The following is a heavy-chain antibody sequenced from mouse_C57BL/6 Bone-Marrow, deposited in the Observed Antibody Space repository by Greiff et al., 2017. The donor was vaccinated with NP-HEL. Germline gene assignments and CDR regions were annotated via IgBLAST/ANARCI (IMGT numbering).Heavy chain of an antibody. D-gene: IGHD6-1*01. CDR1: GYTFTNYL. V-gene: IGHV1-63*01. Sequence: QVQLQQSGAELVRPGTSVKMSCKASGYTFTNYLIGWAKQRPGHGLEWIGDIYPGGGYTNYNEKFKGKATLTADKSSSTAYMQFSSLTSEDSAIYYCARREGNQPSFDYWGQGTTLTVSS. CDR2: IYPGGGYT. CDR3: ARREGNQPSFDY. J-gene: IGHJ2*01.